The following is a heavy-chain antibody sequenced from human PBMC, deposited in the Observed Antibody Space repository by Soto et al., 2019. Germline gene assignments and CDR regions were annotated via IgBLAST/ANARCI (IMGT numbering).Heavy chain of an antibody. CDR2: IIPIFGTA. J-gene: IGHJ5*02. D-gene: IGHD2-2*02. CDR3: ARGIVVVPAAIANWFDP. Sequence: ASVKVSCKASGGTFSSYAISWVRQAPGQGLEWMGGIIPIFGTANYAQKFQGRVTITADESTSTAYMELSSLRSEDTAVYYCARGIVVVPAAIANWFDPWGQGTRVTVSS. V-gene: IGHV1-69*13. CDR1: GGTFSSYA.